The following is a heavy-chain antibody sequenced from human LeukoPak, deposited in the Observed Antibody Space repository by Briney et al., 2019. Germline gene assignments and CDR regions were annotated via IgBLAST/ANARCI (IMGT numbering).Heavy chain of an antibody. CDR2: LDPEDGET. V-gene: IGHV1-24*01. D-gene: IGHD3-10*02. J-gene: IGHJ4*02. CDR1: VYTLTELS. CDR3: ATGLVQGVLY. Sequence: ASVKVSCKVSVYTLTELSMHSVRQAPGKGLERMGGLDPEDGETIYAQKFQGRVTMTEDTSTDTAYMELSSLRSEDTAVYYCATGLVQGVLYWGQGTLVTVSS.